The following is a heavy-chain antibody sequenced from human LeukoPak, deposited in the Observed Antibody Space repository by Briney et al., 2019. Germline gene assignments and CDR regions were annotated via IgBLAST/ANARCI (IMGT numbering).Heavy chain of an antibody. CDR3: ARDSDYYSSGWSPWDY. V-gene: IGHV3-20*04. CDR2: IQWNDDST. D-gene: IGHD6-19*01. CDR1: GFTFDDYG. J-gene: IGHJ4*02. Sequence: GGSLRLSCAASGFTFDDYGMSWVRQAPGKGLEWVSSIQWNDDSTGYADSVKGRFTISRDNAKNSLYLQMKSLRAEDTALYYCARDSDYYSSGWSPWDYWGQGTLVTVSS.